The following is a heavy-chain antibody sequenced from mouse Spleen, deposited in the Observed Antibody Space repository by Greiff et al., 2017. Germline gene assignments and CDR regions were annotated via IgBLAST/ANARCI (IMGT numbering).Heavy chain of an antibody. CDR2: ISDGGSYT. J-gene: IGHJ4*01. Sequence: DVQLVESGGGLVKPGGSLKLSCAASGFTFSDYYMYWVRQTPEKRLEWVATISDGGSYTYYPDSVKGRFTISRDNAKNNLYLQMSSLKSEDTAMYYCAREWLLQGAMDYWGQGTSVTVSS. CDR1: GFTFSDYY. V-gene: IGHV5-4*02. D-gene: IGHD2-3*01. CDR3: AREWLLQGAMDY.